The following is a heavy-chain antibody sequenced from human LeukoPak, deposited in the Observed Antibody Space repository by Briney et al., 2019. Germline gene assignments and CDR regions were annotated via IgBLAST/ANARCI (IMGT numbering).Heavy chain of an antibody. V-gene: IGHV4-34*01. D-gene: IGHD6-19*01. CDR1: GGSFSGYY. CDR3: ARARPYSSGWYGDKYFQH. J-gene: IGHJ1*01. Sequence: SETLSLTCAVYGGSFSGYYWSWIRQPPGKGLEWIGEINHSESTNYNPSLKSRVTISVDTSKNQFSLKLSSVTAADTAVYYCARARPYSSGWYGDKYFQHWGQGTLVTVSS. CDR2: INHSEST.